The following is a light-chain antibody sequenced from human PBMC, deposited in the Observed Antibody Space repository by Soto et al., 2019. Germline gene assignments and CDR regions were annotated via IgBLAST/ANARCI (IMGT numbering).Light chain of an antibody. J-gene: IGKJ4*01. V-gene: IGKV3-11*01. CDR3: QQRSDWPLN. Sequence: EIVLTQSPATLSLSPGERATLSCRASQSVSSYLAWYQQKPGLAPRLLIYDASNRATGIPARFSGSGSGTDFTLTISSLEPEDFAVYYCQQRSDWPLNFGGGTKVEIK. CDR1: QSVSSY. CDR2: DAS.